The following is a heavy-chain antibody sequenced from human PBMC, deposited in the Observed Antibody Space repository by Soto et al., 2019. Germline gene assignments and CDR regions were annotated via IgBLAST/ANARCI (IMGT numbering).Heavy chain of an antibody. CDR3: ARAESSWYWRNWFDP. Sequence: PSETLSLTCTVSGGSISSYYWSWIRQPPGKGLEWIGYIYYSGSTNYNPSLKSRVTISVDTSKNQFSLKLSSVTAADTAVYYCARAESSWYWRNWFDPWGQGTLVTVSS. D-gene: IGHD6-13*01. CDR1: GGSISSYY. V-gene: IGHV4-59*01. CDR2: IYYSGST. J-gene: IGHJ5*02.